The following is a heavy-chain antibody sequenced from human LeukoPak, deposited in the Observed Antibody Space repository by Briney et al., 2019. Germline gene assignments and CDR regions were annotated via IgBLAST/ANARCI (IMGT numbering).Heavy chain of an antibody. CDR3: AKTRPSYNAISFDA. D-gene: IGHD6-6*01. J-gene: IGHJ5*02. V-gene: IGHV1-18*01. CDR1: GYSFTRFS. CDR2: INAYNGYT. Sequence: ASVKVSCKASGYSFTRFSIVWVRQAPGQGLEWMGWINAYNGYTNSAQNLQGRITLTTDTSTTTAYMKLRSLRVDDTAVYFCAKTRPSYNAISFDAWGQGTLVTVSS.